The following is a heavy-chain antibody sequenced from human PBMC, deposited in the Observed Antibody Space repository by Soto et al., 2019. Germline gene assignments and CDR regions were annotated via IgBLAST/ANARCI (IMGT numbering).Heavy chain of an antibody. J-gene: IGHJ4*02. CDR3: VRDGEFRKWNFDY. CDR1: GFTFTDYA. CDR2: IWPVGNNR. V-gene: IGHV3-33*08. D-gene: IGHD1-26*01. Sequence: QVQLVESGGGVVQPGRSLRLSCAASGFTFTDYAMHWVRQSPGKGLEWLAIIWPVGNNRYNEDAVKGRFTISRDNSKNTMSLQMDNLSVEDSAVYHCVRDGEFRKWNFDYWGRGTQVIVSS.